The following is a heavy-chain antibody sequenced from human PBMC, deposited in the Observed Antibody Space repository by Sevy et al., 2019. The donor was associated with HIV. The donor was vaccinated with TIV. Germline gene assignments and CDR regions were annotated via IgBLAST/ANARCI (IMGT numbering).Heavy chain of an antibody. Sequence: GGSLRLSCAASGFTFSSYGMHWVRQAPGKGLEWVAVISYDGSNKYYADSVKGRFTISRDNSKNRLYLKMNSLRAEDTAVYYCAKDSSLWFLFYGMDVWGQGTTVTVSS. D-gene: IGHD3-3*01. J-gene: IGHJ6*02. CDR3: AKDSSLWFLFYGMDV. V-gene: IGHV3-30*18. CDR2: ISYDGSNK. CDR1: GFTFSSYG.